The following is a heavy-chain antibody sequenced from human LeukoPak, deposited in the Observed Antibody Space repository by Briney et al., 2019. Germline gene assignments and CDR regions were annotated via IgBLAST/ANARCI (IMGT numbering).Heavy chain of an antibody. V-gene: IGHV3-30*18. CDR3: AKDRDGDYVFDY. D-gene: IGHD4-17*01. CDR1: GFTFSSYG. J-gene: IGHJ4*02. Sequence: PGRSLRLSCAASGFTFSSYGMHWVRQAPGKGLEWVAVISYDGSNKYCADSVKGRFTISRDNSKNTLYLQMNSLRAEDTAVYYCAKDRDGDYVFDYWGQGTLVTVSS. CDR2: ISYDGSNK.